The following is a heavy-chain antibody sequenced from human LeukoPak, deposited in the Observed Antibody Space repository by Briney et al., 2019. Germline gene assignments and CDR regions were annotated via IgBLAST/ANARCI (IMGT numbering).Heavy chain of an antibody. CDR1: GYSFISYW. Sequence: GESLKISCKGSGYSFISYWIGWVRQMPGKGLEWMGIIYPGDSETSYSPSFQGQVTISADKSISTAYLQWSSLKASDTAMYYCARQFPGIAAAGTRNWFDPWGQGTLVTVSS. CDR3: ARQFPGIAAAGTRNWFDP. J-gene: IGHJ5*02. D-gene: IGHD6-13*01. CDR2: IYPGDSET. V-gene: IGHV5-51*01.